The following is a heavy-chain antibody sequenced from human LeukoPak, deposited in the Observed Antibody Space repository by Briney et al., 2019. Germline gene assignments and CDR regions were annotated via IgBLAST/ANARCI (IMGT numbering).Heavy chain of an antibody. J-gene: IGHJ3*02. CDR1: GFTFSSSG. Sequence: GGSLRLSCAASGFTFSSSGMHWVRQAPGKGMEWVAVIWYDGSNKYYADSVKGRFTISRDNSKNTLYLQMNSLRAEDTAVYYCARERVGATSLDIWGQGTMVTVSS. V-gene: IGHV3-33*01. CDR2: IWYDGSNK. CDR3: ARERVGATSLDI. D-gene: IGHD1-26*01.